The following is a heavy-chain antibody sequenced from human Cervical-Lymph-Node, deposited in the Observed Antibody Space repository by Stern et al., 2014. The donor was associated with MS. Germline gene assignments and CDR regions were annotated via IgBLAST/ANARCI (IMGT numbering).Heavy chain of an antibody. CDR2: LAYDETNE. V-gene: IGHV3-30*18. J-gene: IGHJ6*02. CDR1: GFTFKNYG. CDR3: VKERTISKNYYHAMDV. D-gene: IGHD2-8*01. Sequence: VQLVESGGGVVQPGGSLRLSCVVSGFTFKNYGMYLVRQAPGTGLECVGALAYDETNEHYADSVKGRFTISRDNSKNTLYLQMKSLTPEDTAVYFCVKERTISKNYYHAMDVWGQGTTVTVSS.